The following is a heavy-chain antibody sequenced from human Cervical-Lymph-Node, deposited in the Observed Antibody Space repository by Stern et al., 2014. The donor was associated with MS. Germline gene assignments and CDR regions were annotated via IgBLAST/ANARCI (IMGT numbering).Heavy chain of an antibody. J-gene: IGHJ5*02. V-gene: IGHV1-69*01. CDR2: IFTVVRTP. CDR3: ALSSETSDRWYSLGYDL. CDR1: GGTFSKFP. Sequence: QVQLVQSGAEVTKPGSSVTVSCKASGGTFSKFPSSWVRQAPGQGLEWMGGIFTVVRTPTYAQEFRGRVTITADVSTSTVYMELSSLRSDDTAVYYCALSSETSDRWYSLGYDLWGQGTLVTVSS. D-gene: IGHD6-13*01.